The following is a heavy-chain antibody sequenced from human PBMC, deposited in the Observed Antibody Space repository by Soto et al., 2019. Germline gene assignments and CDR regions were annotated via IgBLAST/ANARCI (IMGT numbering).Heavy chain of an antibody. CDR2: ITGSSRFV. CDR3: ARTTRGYAGFFDF. CDR1: GFTFSDHT. D-gene: IGHD5-12*01. Sequence: EVQLMESGGGLVKPGGSLRLSCAASGFTFSDHTMHWVRQAPGKGLEWVSSITGSSRFVYYADSLKGRFTVSRDSANNLLLLSVNNLRAEDTAVYYCARTTRGYAGFFDFWGQGALVTVSS. J-gene: IGHJ4*02. V-gene: IGHV3-21*06.